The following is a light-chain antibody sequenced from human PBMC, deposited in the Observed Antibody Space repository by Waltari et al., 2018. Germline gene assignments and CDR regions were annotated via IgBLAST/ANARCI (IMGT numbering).Light chain of an antibody. CDR3: QQRSNWPS. Sequence: EIVLTQSPATLSLSPGERATLSCRASQSVSSYLAWYRQKPGQAPRLLIYDASNRATGIPARFSGSGSGTDFTLTISSLGPEDFAVYYCQQRSNWPSFGQGTKLEIK. J-gene: IGKJ2*03. CDR1: QSVSSY. CDR2: DAS. V-gene: IGKV3-11*01.